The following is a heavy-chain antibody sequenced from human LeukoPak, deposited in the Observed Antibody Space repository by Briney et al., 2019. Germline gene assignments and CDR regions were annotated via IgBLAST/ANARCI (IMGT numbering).Heavy chain of an antibody. CDR1: GXTFSNYG. J-gene: IGHJ4*02. Sequence: PGGSLRLSCAASGXTFSNYGMHWVRQAPGKGLEWVAVIWYDGSNKYYADSVKGRFTISRDNSKNTLYLQMNSLRAEDTAVYYCAGNYGPYYFVYWGQGTLVTVSS. D-gene: IGHD3-10*01. CDR2: IWYDGSNK. V-gene: IGHV3-33*01. CDR3: AGNYGPYYFVY.